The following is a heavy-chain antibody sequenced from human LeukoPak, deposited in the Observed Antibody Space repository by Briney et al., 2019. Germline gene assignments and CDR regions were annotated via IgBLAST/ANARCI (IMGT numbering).Heavy chain of an antibody. D-gene: IGHD6-13*01. V-gene: IGHV3-7*01. CDR2: IDQGGSVR. CDR3: ARDPESSSFDL. CDR1: GFSFSTYW. J-gene: IGHJ4*02. Sequence: PGRSLRLSCAASGFSFSTYWMSWVRQTPEKGVEFVANIDQGGSVRNYMDSLKGRCTISRDNAQKSLYLEINSLRADDTAVYYCARDPESSSFDLWRRGALVTVS.